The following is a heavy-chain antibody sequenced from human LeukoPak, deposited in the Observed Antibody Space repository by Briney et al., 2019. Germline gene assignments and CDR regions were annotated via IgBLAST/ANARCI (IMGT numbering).Heavy chain of an antibody. CDR2: MNPNSGNT. J-gene: IGHJ6*02. CDR3: ARGGESYYDILTGYYDYYGMDV. Sequence: ASVKVSCKASGYTFTSYDINWVRQATGQGLEWMGWMNPNSGNTGYAQKFQGRVTMTRNTSISTAYMELSSLRSEDTAVYYCARGGESYYDILTGYYDYYGMDVWGQGTTVTVSS. V-gene: IGHV1-8*01. D-gene: IGHD3-9*01. CDR1: GYTFTSYD.